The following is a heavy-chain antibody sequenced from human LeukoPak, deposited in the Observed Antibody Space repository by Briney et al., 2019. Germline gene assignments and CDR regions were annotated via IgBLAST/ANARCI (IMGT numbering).Heavy chain of an antibody. CDR2: IYYSGST. CDR1: GGSISRSSYY. V-gene: IGHV4-39*07. D-gene: IGHD3-22*01. Sequence: SETLSLTCTVSGGSISRSSYYWGWVRRPPGKGLEWIATIYYSGSTYYNASLKSRVAMSVDTSKKQFSLRLSSVTAADTAVYYCVRTPIYYFDNSGYYNWGQGTLVTVSS. CDR3: VRTPIYYFDNSGYYN. J-gene: IGHJ4*02.